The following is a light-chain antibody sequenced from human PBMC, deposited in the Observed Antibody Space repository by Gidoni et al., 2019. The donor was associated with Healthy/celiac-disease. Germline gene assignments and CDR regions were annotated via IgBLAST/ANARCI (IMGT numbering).Light chain of an antibody. CDR3: QQLNSYPHT. CDR2: AAS. V-gene: IGKV1-9*01. Sequence: IQLTPSPSFLSASVGDRVIITCRASQGISSYLAWYQQKPGKAPKLLIYAASTLQSGVPSRFSGSGSGTEFTLTISSLQPEDFATYYCQQLNSYPHTFXQXTKLEIK. CDR1: QGISSY. J-gene: IGKJ2*01.